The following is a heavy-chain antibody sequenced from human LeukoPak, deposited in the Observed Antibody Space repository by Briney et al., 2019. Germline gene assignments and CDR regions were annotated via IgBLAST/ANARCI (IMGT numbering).Heavy chain of an antibody. D-gene: IGHD4-17*01. CDR3: AREAYGDYVENWFDP. Sequence: ASVEVSCKASGYTFTGYYMHWVRQAPGQGLEWMGWINPNSGGTNYAQKFQGRVTMTRDTSISTAYMELSRLRSDDTAVYYCAREAYGDYVENWFDPWGQGTLVTVSS. J-gene: IGHJ5*02. V-gene: IGHV1-2*02. CDR1: GYTFTGYY. CDR2: INPNSGGT.